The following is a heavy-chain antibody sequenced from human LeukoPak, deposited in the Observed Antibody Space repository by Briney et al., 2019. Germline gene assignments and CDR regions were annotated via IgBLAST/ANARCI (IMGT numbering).Heavy chain of an antibody. J-gene: IGHJ6*03. V-gene: IGHV4-38-2*02. Sequence: SETLSLTCTVSGYSISSGYYWGWIRQPPGKGLEWIGSIYHSGSTYYNPSLKSRVTISVDTSKNQFSLKLSSVTAADTAVYYCASYSDYHYYYMDVWGKGTTVTVSS. CDR1: GYSISSGYY. CDR2: IYHSGST. CDR3: ASYSDYHYYYMDV. D-gene: IGHD4-11*01.